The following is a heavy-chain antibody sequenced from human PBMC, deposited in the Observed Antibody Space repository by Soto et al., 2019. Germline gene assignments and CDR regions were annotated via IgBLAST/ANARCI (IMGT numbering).Heavy chain of an antibody. V-gene: IGHV1-3*01. Sequence: ASVKVSCKASGYTFTSYAMHWVRQAPGQRLEGMGWINAGNGNNKYSQKFQVRVTITRDTSARTVYMELSSLRSEDTAEYYCARDTSEANHMDVWGKGTTVTVSS. J-gene: IGHJ6*03. CDR3: ARDTSEANHMDV. D-gene: IGHD3-16*01. CDR2: INAGNGNN. CDR1: GYTFTSYA.